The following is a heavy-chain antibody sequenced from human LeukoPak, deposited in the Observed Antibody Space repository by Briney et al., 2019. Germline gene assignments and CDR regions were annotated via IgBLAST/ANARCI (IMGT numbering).Heavy chain of an antibody. J-gene: IGHJ4*02. CDR2: ISYDGSNK. Sequence: GRSLRLSCAASGFTFSSYAMHWVRQAPGKGLEWVAVISYDGSNKYYADSVKGRFTISRDNSKNTLYLQMNSLRAEDTAVYYCARDPTYSGSYPYFDYWGQGTLVTVSS. V-gene: IGHV3-30-3*01. D-gene: IGHD1-26*01. CDR1: GFTFSSYA. CDR3: ARDPTYSGSYPYFDY.